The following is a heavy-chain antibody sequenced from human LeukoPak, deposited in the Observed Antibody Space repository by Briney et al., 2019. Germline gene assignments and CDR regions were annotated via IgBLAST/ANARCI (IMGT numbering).Heavy chain of an antibody. D-gene: IGHD4-11*01. CDR3: ARGRVSSSTWYSTYYYFFYMD. J-gene: IGHJ6*03. Sequence: PSETLSLTCTVSDDSITMYYWTWIRQPPGKGLEWIGYVDHTGSTKFNPSLNGRVSISRDTSNNFFSLRLRSVTAADTAVYFCARGRVSSSTWYSTYYYFFYMDFGAKGPRSPSP. V-gene: IGHV4-59*01. CDR1: DDSITMYY. CDR2: VDHTGST.